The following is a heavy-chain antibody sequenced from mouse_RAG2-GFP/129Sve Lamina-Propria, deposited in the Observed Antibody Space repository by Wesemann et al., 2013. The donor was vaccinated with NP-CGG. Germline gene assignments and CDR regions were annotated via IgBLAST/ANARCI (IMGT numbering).Heavy chain of an antibody. Sequence: DVQLQESGPGLVKPSQSLSLTCSVTGYSITSGYYWNWIRQFPGNKLEWMGYISYDGSNNYNPSLKNRISITRDTSKNQFFLKLNSVTTEDTATYYCARESYYSYDYFDYWGQGTTLTVSS. CDR3: ARESYYSYDYFDY. CDR1: GYSITSGYY. J-gene: IGHJ2*01. CDR2: ISYDGSN. V-gene: IGHV3-6*01. D-gene: IGHD2-12*01.